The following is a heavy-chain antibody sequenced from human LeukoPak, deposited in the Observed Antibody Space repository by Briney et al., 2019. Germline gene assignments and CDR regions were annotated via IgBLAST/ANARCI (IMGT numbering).Heavy chain of an antibody. CDR1: GGSFGIYY. CDR3: AGPGAGDLDY. V-gene: IGHV4-34*01. D-gene: IGHD3-10*01. Sequence: PSETLSLTCAVYGGSFGIYYWNWIRQPPGKGLEWIGEINHSGSTNYNPSLKSRVTISVDMSKNQFSLKLSSVTAADTAVYYCAGPGAGDLDYWGQGTLVIVSS. J-gene: IGHJ4*02. CDR2: INHSGST.